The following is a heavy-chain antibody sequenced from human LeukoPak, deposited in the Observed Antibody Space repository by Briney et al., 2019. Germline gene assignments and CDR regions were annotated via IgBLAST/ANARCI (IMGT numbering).Heavy chain of an antibody. J-gene: IGHJ4*02. V-gene: IGHV3-30*03. CDR2: ISYDGSNK. CDR1: GFTFSSYG. CDR3: SRTYYYDSSGYFDY. D-gene: IGHD3-22*01. Sequence: GGALRLSCAVSGFTFSSYGMHWVRQAPGKGLEGVAVISYDGSNKYYADSVKGRFTISRDNSKNTLYLQMNSLRAEDTAVYYCSRTYYYDSSGYFDYWGQGTLVTVSS.